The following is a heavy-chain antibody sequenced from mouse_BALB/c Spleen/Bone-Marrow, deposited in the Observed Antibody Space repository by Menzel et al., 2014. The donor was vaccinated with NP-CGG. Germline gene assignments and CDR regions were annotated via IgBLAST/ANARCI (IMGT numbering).Heavy chain of an antibody. CDR3: ARVWYFDY. CDR1: GFTFSSYG. CDR2: INSNGGST. J-gene: IGHJ2*03. Sequence: EVHLVESGGGLVQPGGSLKLSCAASGFTFSSYGMSWVRQTPDKRLELVATINSNGGSTYYPDSVKGRFTISRDNAKNTLYPQMSSLKSEDTAMYYCARVWYFDYWGQGTSLTVSS. V-gene: IGHV5-6-3*01.